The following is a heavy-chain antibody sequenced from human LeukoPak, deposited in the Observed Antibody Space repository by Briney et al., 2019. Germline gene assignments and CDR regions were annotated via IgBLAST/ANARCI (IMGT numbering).Heavy chain of an antibody. J-gene: IGHJ4*02. CDR3: ARGRGSSWYYFDS. Sequence: KSSETLSLTCTVSGGSISSYYWSWIRQPPGKGLEWIGYIYYSGSTNYNPSLKSRVTMTVDTSKNQFSLNLSSVTAADTAVYYCARGRGSSWYYFDSWGQGTLVTVSS. V-gene: IGHV4-59*12. CDR1: GGSISSYY. CDR2: IYYSGST. D-gene: IGHD6-13*01.